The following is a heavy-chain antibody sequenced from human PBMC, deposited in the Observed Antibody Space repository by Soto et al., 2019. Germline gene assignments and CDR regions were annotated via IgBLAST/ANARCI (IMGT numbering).Heavy chain of an antibody. Sequence: QVQLVESGGGVVQPGRSLRLSCAASGFTFSSYGMHWVRQAPGKGLEWVAVIWYDGSNKYYADSVKGRFTISRDNSKNTLYLQMNSLRAEETAVYYCARDGARAFDIWGQGTMVTVSS. CDR3: ARDGARAFDI. V-gene: IGHV3-33*01. CDR1: GFTFSSYG. J-gene: IGHJ3*02. CDR2: IWYDGSNK.